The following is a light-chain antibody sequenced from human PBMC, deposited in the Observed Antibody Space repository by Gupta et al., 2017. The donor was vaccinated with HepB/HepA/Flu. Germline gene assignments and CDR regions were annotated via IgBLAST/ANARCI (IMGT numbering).Light chain of an antibody. Sequence: IVLTQSPATLSLSPGERATLSCRASQSVNIYLAWYQQKPGQAPRLLVYDASNRATGIPARFSGSGSGTDFTLTISSREPEDSAVYYCQQRQNWPPVTFGGGTKVEIK. CDR1: QSVNIY. CDR3: QQRQNWPPVT. CDR2: DAS. J-gene: IGKJ4*01. V-gene: IGKV3-11*01.